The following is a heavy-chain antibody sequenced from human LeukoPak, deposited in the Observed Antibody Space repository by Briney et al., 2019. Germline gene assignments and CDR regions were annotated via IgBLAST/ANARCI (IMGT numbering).Heavy chain of an antibody. CDR1: GFTFSNSA. D-gene: IGHD1-26*01. V-gene: IGHV3-30-3*01. J-gene: IGHJ4*02. CDR3: ARAWELLPFDY. Sequence: GGSLRLSCAASGFTFSNSAMYWVRQAPGKGLEWVAVISYDGSSKYYADSVKGRFTISRDNSKNTLYLQMNSLRAEDTAVYYCARAWELLPFDYWGQGTLVTVSS. CDR2: ISYDGSSK.